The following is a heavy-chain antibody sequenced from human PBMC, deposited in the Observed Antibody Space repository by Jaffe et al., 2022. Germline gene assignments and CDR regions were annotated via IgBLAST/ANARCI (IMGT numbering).Heavy chain of an antibody. CDR2: ISGSGGST. J-gene: IGHJ6*03. Sequence: EVQLLESGGGLVQPGGSLRLSCAASGFTFSSYAMSWVRQAPGKGLEWVSAISGSGGSTYYADSVKGRFTISRDNSKNTLYLQMNSLRAEDTAVYYCAKEAPNPKAKYYDFWSGSTPQGSYYYYMDVWGKGTTVTVSS. CDR1: GFTFSSYA. D-gene: IGHD3-3*01. CDR3: AKEAPNPKAKYYDFWSGSTPQGSYYYYMDV. V-gene: IGHV3-23*01.